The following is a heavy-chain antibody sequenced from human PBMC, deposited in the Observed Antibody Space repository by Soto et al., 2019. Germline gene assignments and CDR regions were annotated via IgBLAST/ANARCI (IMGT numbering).Heavy chain of an antibody. CDR2: INHSGST. J-gene: IGHJ4*02. CDR3: ASSPPLRG. CDR1: GGSFSGYY. D-gene: IGHD3-16*01. Sequence: PSETLSLTCAVYGGSFSGYYWSWIRQPPGKGLEWIGEINHSGSTNYNPSLKSRVTISVDTSKNQFSLKLSSVTAADTAVYYCASSPPLRGWGQGTLVTVSS. V-gene: IGHV4-34*01.